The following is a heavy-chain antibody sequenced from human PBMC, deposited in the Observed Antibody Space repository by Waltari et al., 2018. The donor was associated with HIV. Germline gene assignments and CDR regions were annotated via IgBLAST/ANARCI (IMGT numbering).Heavy chain of an antibody. J-gene: IGHJ6*02. CDR1: GFSLSTSGMC. Sequence: GFSLSTSGMCVTWIRQPPGKALEWLARIDWDDDKYYSISLKTRLTISKDTSKNQVVLTMTNMDPVDTATYYCARIRVDYGMDVWGQGTTVTVSS. CDR2: IDWDDDK. V-gene: IGHV2-70*11. CDR3: ARIRVDYGMDV.